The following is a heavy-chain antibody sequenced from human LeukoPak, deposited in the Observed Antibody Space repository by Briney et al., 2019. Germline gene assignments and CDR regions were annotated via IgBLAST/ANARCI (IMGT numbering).Heavy chain of an antibody. V-gene: IGHV4-34*01. Sequence: SETLSLTCAVYGGSFSGYYWSWIRQPPGKGLEWTGEINHSGSTNYNPSLKSRVTISVDTSKNQFSLKLSSVTAADTAVYYCARGRSYYGSGSRRLGAAFDIWGQGTMVTVSS. CDR1: GGSFSGYY. D-gene: IGHD3-10*01. CDR3: ARGRSYYGSGSRRLGAAFDI. CDR2: INHSGST. J-gene: IGHJ3*02.